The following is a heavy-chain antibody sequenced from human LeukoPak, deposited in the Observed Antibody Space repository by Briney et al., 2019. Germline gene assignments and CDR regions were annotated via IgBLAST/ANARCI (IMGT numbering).Heavy chain of an antibody. V-gene: IGHV1-46*01. CDR2: INPSGGST. D-gene: IGHD3-3*01. Sequence: ASVKVSCKASGYTFTSYYMHWVRQAPGQGLEWMGIINPSGGSTSYAQKFQGRVTMTRDTSTSTVYMELSSLRSEDTAVYYCARDRITIFGVVIPHNDAFDIWGQGTMVTVSS. CDR1: GYTFTSYY. J-gene: IGHJ3*02. CDR3: ARDRITIFGVVIPHNDAFDI.